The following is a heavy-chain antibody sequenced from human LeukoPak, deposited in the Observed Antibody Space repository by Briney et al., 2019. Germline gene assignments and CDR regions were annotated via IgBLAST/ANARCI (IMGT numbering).Heavy chain of an antibody. J-gene: IGHJ4*02. CDR2: ISGSGGST. CDR1: GFTFSSYA. D-gene: IGHD3-22*01. Sequence: PGGSLRLSCAASGFTFSSYAMSWVRQAPGKGLEWVSAISGSGGSTYYADSVKGRFTISRDNSKNTLYLQMNSLRAEDTAAYYCAKENYYDSSGYHLGDYWGQGTLVTVSS. V-gene: IGHV3-23*01. CDR3: AKENYYDSSGYHLGDY.